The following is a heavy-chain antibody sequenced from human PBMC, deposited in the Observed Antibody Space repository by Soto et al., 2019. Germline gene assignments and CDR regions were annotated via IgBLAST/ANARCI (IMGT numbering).Heavy chain of an antibody. CDR1: GGSMTSYY. V-gene: IGHV4-4*07. Sequence: SETLSLTCTVSGGSMTSYYWTWIRQPAGKGLEWIGRVYSSGGTHYNPSLKSRVTISLDTSKNQFSLRLLSVTDADTAVYFCARGQRFSDLFDPWGQGTLVTVSS. CDR3: ARGQRFSDLFDP. CDR2: VYSSGGT. D-gene: IGHD3-3*01. J-gene: IGHJ5*02.